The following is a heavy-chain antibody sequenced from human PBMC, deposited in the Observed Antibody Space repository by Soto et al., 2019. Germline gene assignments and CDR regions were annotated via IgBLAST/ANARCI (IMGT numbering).Heavy chain of an antibody. Sequence: GGSLRLSCAASGFTFSSYAMSWVRQAPGKGLEWVSAISGSGGYIYYADSVKGRFTISRDNAKNSLYLQMNSLRAEDTAAYYCARESGDYYYYGMDVWGQGTTVTVSS. J-gene: IGHJ6*02. CDR2: ISGSGGYI. CDR1: GFTFSSYA. CDR3: ARESGDYYYYGMDV. V-gene: IGHV3-21*01. D-gene: IGHD7-27*01.